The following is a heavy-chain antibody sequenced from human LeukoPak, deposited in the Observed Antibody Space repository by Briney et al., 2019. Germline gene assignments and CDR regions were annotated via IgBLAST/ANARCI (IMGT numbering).Heavy chain of an antibody. D-gene: IGHD3-3*01. CDR3: AKDSERLRFFYRGLAFDI. CDR2: ISWNSGSI. Sequence: GGSLRLSCTASKFTFSSYSMNWVRQAPGKGLEWVSGISWNSGSIGYADSVKGRFTISRDNAKNSLYLQMNSLRAEDMALYYCAKDSERLRFFYRGLAFDIWGQGTMVTVSS. V-gene: IGHV3-9*03. CDR1: KFTFSSYS. J-gene: IGHJ3*02.